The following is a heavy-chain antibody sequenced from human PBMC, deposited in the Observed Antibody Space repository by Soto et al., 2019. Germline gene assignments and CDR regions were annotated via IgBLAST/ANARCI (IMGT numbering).Heavy chain of an antibody. CDR2: IYSGGSR. CDR3: ASMLPGGMFACDI. D-gene: IGHD2-15*01. J-gene: IGHJ3*02. V-gene: IGHV3-66*01. CDR1: GLTVSGKY. Sequence: EVQLVESGGGLVQPGGSLRLSCVASGLTVSGKYMTWVRQAPGKGLEWVSIIYSGGSRYYSDSVKGRFTISRDNSKEQLDLQMNGLRVEDTAVYYCASMLPGGMFACDIWGQGTTVTVSS.